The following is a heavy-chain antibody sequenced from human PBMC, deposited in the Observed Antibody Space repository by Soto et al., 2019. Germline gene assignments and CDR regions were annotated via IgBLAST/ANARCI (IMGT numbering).Heavy chain of an antibody. J-gene: IGHJ4*02. CDR3: TKEAPYANSAFDS. D-gene: IGHD2-2*01. CDR1: GFAFNVYG. CDR2: MSYDGSNK. V-gene: IGHV3-30*18. Sequence: QVQLVESGGGVVQPGRSLRLSCAASGFAFNVYGMHWVRQPPGRGPEWVALMSYDGSNKHYADSVKGRFTISRDNSKNTLYLQMSSLRTEDTAVYYCTKEAPYANSAFDSWGRGTLVTVSS.